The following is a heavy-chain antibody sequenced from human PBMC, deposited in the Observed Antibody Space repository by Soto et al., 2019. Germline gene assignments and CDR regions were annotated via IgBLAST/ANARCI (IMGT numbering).Heavy chain of an antibody. D-gene: IGHD1-1*01. V-gene: IGHV3-23*01. J-gene: IGHJ5*01. CDR2: ISASGGTT. CDR3: AKARCSTTDCYVPDS. Sequence: GGSLRLSCAASGFTLSIYAMSWVRQAPGKGLEWVSAISASGGTTYYADSVKGRFTISRDNSKNTVSLQMSSLRAEDTAMYYCAKARCSTTDCYVPDSWGQGTLVTVSS. CDR1: GFTLSIYA.